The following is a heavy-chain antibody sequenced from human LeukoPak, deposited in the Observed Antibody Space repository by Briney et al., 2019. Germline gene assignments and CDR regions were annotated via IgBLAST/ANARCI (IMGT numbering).Heavy chain of an antibody. Sequence: GGSLRLSCAASGFTFDDYVMHWVRHAPGKGLEWVSLISGDGGSTYYADSVKGRFTISRDNSKNSLYLQMNSLRTEDTALYYCAKDMTPTSAYCSGGSCYGMDVWGQGTTVTVSS. CDR1: GFTFDDYV. D-gene: IGHD2-15*01. J-gene: IGHJ6*02. V-gene: IGHV3-43*02. CDR2: ISGDGGST. CDR3: AKDMTPTSAYCSGGSCYGMDV.